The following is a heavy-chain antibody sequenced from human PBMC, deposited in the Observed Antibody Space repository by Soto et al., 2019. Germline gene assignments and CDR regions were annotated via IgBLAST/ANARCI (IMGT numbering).Heavy chain of an antibody. J-gene: IGHJ3*02. CDR3: ARTLYYDSRGGAFDI. V-gene: IGHV5-10-1*01. CDR1: GYSFTSYW. D-gene: IGHD3-22*01. CDR2: IDPSDSYT. Sequence: GESLKISCKGSGYSFTSYWIGWVRQIPGKGLEWMGRIDPSDSYTNYSPSFQGHVTISADKSISTAYLQWSSLKASDTAMYYCARTLYYDSRGGAFDIWGQGTMVTVSS.